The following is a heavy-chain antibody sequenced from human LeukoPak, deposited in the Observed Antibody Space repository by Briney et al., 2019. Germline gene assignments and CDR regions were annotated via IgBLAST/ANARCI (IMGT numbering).Heavy chain of an antibody. CDR3: AKDARPGIVVVVAATQFDY. J-gene: IGHJ4*02. D-gene: IGHD2-15*01. CDR1: GFTFSSYG. CDR2: IRYDGSNK. Sequence: PGGSLRLSCAASGFTFSSYGMHWVRQAPGKGLEWVAFIRYDGSNKYYADSVKGRFTISRDNSKNTLYLQMNSLRAEDTAVYYCAKDARPGIVVVVAATQFDYWGQGTLVTVSS. V-gene: IGHV3-30*02.